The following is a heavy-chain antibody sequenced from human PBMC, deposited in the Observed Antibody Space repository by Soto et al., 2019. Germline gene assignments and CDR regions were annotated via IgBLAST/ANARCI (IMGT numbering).Heavy chain of an antibody. CDR3: ARHVPAAGYYYGMDV. J-gene: IGHJ6*02. CDR1: GGTFSSYA. D-gene: IGHD2-2*01. CDR2: IIPIFGTA. V-gene: IGHV1-69*14. Sequence: QVQLVQSGAEVKKPGSSVKVSCKASGGTFSSYAISWVRQAPGQGLEWMGGIIPIFGTANYAQKFQGRVTITPEKSPXTTYMELSSLRSEDTAVYYCARHVPAAGYYYGMDVWGQGTTVTVSS.